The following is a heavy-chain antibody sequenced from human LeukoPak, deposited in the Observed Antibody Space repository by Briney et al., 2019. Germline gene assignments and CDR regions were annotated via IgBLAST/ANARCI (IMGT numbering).Heavy chain of an antibody. J-gene: IGHJ4*02. CDR3: ATAFVRAPYSSSRHFIV. V-gene: IGHV1-46*01. CDR2: INPGGDNT. D-gene: IGHD6-13*01. Sequence: ASVKVSCKASGYTFTNYYIHWVRQAPGQGLEWMGLINPGGDNTDYAQNFQGRVTMTRDTSTSTVYMGLSSLRSEDTAVYYCATAFVRAPYSSSRHFIVWGQGTLVTVSS. CDR1: GYTFTNYY.